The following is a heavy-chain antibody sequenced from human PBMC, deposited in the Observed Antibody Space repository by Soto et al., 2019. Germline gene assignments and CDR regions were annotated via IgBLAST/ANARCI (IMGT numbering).Heavy chain of an antibody. CDR2: ISYDGSNK. CDR3: ARDPAYYDILTGYYSKGLNY. J-gene: IGHJ4*02. V-gene: IGHV3-30-3*01. D-gene: IGHD3-9*01. CDR1: GFTFSSYA. Sequence: PGGSLRLSCAASGFTFSSYAMHWVRQAPGKGLEWVAVISYDGSNKYYADSVKGRFTISRDNAKNKLYLQMNSQIAEDTAVYYCARDPAYYDILTGYYSKGLNYWGQGSLVTVSS.